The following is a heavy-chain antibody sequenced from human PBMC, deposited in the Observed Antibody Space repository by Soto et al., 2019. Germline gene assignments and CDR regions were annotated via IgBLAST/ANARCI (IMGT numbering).Heavy chain of an antibody. CDR3: AKGRNPIPYLTGYYRLGWFDP. Sequence: GGSLRLSCAASGFTFNTYPMSWVRQPPGKGLEWVADISGFGGSTYYADSVKGRFTISRDNSKNTLFLQMSSLRAEDTATYYCAKGRNPIPYLTGYYRLGWFDPWGQGTLVTVSS. J-gene: IGHJ5*02. CDR2: ISGFGGST. D-gene: IGHD3-9*01. CDR1: GFTFNTYP. V-gene: IGHV3-23*01.